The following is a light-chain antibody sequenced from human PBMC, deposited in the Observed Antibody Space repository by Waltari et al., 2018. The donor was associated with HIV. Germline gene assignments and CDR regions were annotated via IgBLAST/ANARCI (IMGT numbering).Light chain of an antibody. CDR1: SSDVGGCHS. CDR3: SSYTRSSSVV. CDR2: EVS. J-gene: IGLJ2*01. V-gene: IGLV2-14*01. Sequence: QSALTQPASVSASPGQSDTISFTGTSSDVGGCHSVSWYQQHPGKDPKLMIYEVSNRPSGVSNLFSGSKSGNTASLTISGLQAEDEADDYCSSYTRSSSVVFGGGTKLTVL.